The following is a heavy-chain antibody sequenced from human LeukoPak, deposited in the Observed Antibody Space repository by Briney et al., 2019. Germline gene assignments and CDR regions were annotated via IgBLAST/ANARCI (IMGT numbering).Heavy chain of an antibody. J-gene: IGHJ4*02. CDR1: GGTFSSYA. CDR3: ARVEYYYDSSGYCYGYFDY. V-gene: IGHV1-69*13. D-gene: IGHD3-22*01. CDR2: IIPIFGTA. Sequence: GASVKVSRKASGGTFSSYAISWVRQAPGQGLEWMGGIIPIFGTANYAQKFQGRVTITADESTSTAYMELSSLRSEDTAVYYCARVEYYYDSSGYCYGYFDYWGQGTLVTVSS.